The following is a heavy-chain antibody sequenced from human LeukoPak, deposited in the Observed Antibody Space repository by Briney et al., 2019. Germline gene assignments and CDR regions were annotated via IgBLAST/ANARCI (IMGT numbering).Heavy chain of an antibody. V-gene: IGHV3-21*01. CDR2: ISSGSTYM. Sequence: GGSLRLSCAASGFTFSSYSMDWVRQAPGKGLEWVSSISSGSTYMYYADSVKGRYTISRDNAKNSMYLQMNSLRVEDTAVYYCGRVGGRSKAAKGDAFDIWGQGTMVTVSS. J-gene: IGHJ3*02. CDR3: GRVGGRSKAAKGDAFDI. CDR1: GFTFSSYS. D-gene: IGHD6-6*01.